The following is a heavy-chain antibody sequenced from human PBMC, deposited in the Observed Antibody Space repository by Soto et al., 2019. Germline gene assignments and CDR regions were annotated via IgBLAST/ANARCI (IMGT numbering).Heavy chain of an antibody. CDR2: TNNDGSTT. CDR3: ARAMATISLGAFDI. V-gene: IGHV3-74*01. CDR1: GFSFSSYW. J-gene: IGHJ3*02. D-gene: IGHD5-12*01. Sequence: QAGGSLRLSCAASGFSFSSYWMHWVRQAPGKGLVWVSRTNNDGSTTTYADSVRGRFTSFRDNAKNTLYLQMTSLRVEDTAVYYCARAMATISLGAFDIWGQGTMVTVSS.